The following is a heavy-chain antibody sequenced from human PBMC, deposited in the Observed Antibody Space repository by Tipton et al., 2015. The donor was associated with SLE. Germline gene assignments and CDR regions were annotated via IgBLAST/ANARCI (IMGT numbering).Heavy chain of an antibody. V-gene: IGHV3-48*01. CDR3: ARDPYGDFFDY. Sequence: GSLRLSCAASGFTFSSYSMNWVRQAPGKGLEWVSYISSSSSTIYYADSVKGRFTISRDNAKNSLYLQMNSLRAEDTAVYYCARDPYGDFFDYWGQGTLVTVSP. CDR1: GFTFSSYS. J-gene: IGHJ4*02. D-gene: IGHD4-17*01. CDR2: ISSSSSTI.